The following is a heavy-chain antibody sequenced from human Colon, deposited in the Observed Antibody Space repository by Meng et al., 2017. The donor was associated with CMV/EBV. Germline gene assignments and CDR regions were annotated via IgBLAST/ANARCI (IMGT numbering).Heavy chain of an antibody. V-gene: IGHV1-2*02. CDR1: GYNFTDYY. CDR2: VHPNSGGT. CDR3: ARGYDFWNGHYDY. Sequence: ASVKVSCKASGYNFTDYYVHWVRQAPGRGLEWMGWVHPNSGGTNYAQKFKGRVTMTRATSISTVYMEVSRLTSDDTAVYYCARGYDFWNGHYDYWGQGTLVTVSS. J-gene: IGHJ4*02. D-gene: IGHD3-3*01.